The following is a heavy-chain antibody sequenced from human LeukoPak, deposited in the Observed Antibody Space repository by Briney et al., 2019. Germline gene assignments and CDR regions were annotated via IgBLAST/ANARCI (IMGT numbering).Heavy chain of an antibody. D-gene: IGHD6-13*01. J-gene: IGHJ6*02. CDR1: GGTFSSYA. V-gene: IGHV1-69*13. CDR3: ARGYSSSWTEGYYYYGMDV. Sequence: SVKVSCKASGGTFSSYAISWVRQAPGQGLVWMGGIIPIFGTANYAQKFQGRVTITADESTSTAYMELSSLRSEDTAVYYCARGYSSSWTEGYYYYGMDVWGQGTTVTVSS. CDR2: IIPIFGTA.